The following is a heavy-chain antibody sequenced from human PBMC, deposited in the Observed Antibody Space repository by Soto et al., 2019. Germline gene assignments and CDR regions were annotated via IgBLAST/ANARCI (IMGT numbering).Heavy chain of an antibody. CDR1: GGSISSSSYY. CDR3: ASQYCSGGSCYHNWSDP. J-gene: IGHJ5*02. V-gene: IGHV4-39*01. Sequence: QLQLQESGPGLVKPSETLSLTCTVSGGSISSSSYYWGWIRQPPGKGLEWIGSIYYSGSTYYNPSLKSLVTISVDTSKNQFSLKLSSVTAADTAVYYCASQYCSGGSCYHNWSDPWGQGTLVTVSS. CDR2: IYYSGST. D-gene: IGHD2-15*01.